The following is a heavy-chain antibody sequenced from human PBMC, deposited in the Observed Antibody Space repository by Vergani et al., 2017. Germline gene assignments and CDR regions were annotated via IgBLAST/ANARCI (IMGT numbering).Heavy chain of an antibody. D-gene: IGHD5-18*01. J-gene: IGHJ6*02. V-gene: IGHV1-18*01. CDR1: GYTFSTYG. CDR3: ARVVPRRYSYVYYYGMDV. Sequence: QVQLVQSGAEVKKPGASVTVSCKASGYTFSTYGISWVRQAPGQGLEWMGWISAYNGNTNYAQKLQGRVTMTTDTSTSTASMELRSLRSDDTAVYYCARVVPRRYSYVYYYGMDVWGQGTTVTVSS. CDR2: ISAYNGNT.